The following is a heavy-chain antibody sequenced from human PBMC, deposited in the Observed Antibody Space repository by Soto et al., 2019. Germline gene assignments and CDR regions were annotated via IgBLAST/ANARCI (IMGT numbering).Heavy chain of an antibody. D-gene: IGHD3-16*02. CDR2: INHSGST. J-gene: IGHJ5*02. CDR1: VGSFSGYY. V-gene: IGHV4-34*01. CDR3: ARGDDYDYIWGSYRYTRASWFGP. Sequence: QVQLQQWGAGLLKPSETLSLTCAVYVGSFSGYYWNWIRQPPGKGLAWIGEINHSGSTNYNPSLKSRVTISVDASTTQSSLKLSSVTAADTAVYYCARGDDYDYIWGSYRYTRASWFGPWGQGTLVTVSS.